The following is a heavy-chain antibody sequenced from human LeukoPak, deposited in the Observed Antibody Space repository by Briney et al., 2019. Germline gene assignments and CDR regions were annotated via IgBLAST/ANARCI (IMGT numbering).Heavy chain of an antibody. D-gene: IGHD3-10*01. V-gene: IGHV1-18*01. CDR3: ARGLVYYGSGSYDY. J-gene: IGHJ4*02. CDR1: GYTFTSYG. CDR2: ISAYNGNT. Sequence: ASVKVSCKASGYTFTSYGISWVRQPPGQGLEWMGLISAYNGNTNYAQKLQGRVTMTTDTSTSTAYMELRSLRSDDTAVYYCARGLVYYGSGSYDYWGQGTLVTVSS.